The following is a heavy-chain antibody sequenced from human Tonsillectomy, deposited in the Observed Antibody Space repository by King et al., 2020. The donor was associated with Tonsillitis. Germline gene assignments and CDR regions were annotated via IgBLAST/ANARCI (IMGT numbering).Heavy chain of an antibody. CDR3: ARLEDIVVVPAAIGTNDY. CDR2: IDPSDSYT. D-gene: IGHD2-2*01. CDR1: GYSFTSYW. Sequence: VQLVESGAEVKKPGESLRISCKGSGYSFTSYWISWVRQMPGKGLEWMGRIDPSDSYTNYSPSFQGHVTISADKSISTAYLQWSSLKASDTAMYYCARLEDIVVVPAAIGTNDYWGQGTLVTVSS. V-gene: IGHV5-10-1*03. J-gene: IGHJ4*02.